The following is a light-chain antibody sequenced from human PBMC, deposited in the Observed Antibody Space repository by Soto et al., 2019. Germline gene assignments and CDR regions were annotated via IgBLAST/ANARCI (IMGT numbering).Light chain of an antibody. V-gene: IGKV3-15*01. CDR1: QSVSSN. J-gene: IGKJ3*01. Sequence: EIVMTQSPATLSVSPGERATLSCRASQSVSSNLAWYQQRPGQAPRLLIYGASTRATGIPDRISGSGSGTEFTLTISSLQSEDFAVYYCQQYNKWPLFTFGPGTRVDVK. CDR3: QQYNKWPLFT. CDR2: GAS.